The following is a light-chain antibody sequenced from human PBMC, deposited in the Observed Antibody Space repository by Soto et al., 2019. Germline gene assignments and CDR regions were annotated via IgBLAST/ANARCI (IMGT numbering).Light chain of an antibody. J-gene: IGKJ2*03. CDR1: QSISTN. CDR3: QQSYITLYS. CDR2: AAS. Sequence: DIPMTQFPSSLSASVGDRVTITCRASQSISTNLSWYQKKPGKAPKLLIYAASTLQSGVSSRFSGTGSGTDFSLTISSLQPEEFAIYFCQQSYITLYSFGQGTNLEIK. V-gene: IGKV1-39*01.